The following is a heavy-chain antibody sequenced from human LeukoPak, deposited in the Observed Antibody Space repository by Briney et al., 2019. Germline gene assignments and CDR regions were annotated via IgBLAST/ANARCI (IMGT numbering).Heavy chain of an antibody. CDR2: ISAYNGNT. CDR3: ARDPRFLEWSPRANYYFYGMDV. V-gene: IGHV1-18*01. D-gene: IGHD3-3*01. CDR1: GYTFTSYG. Sequence: ASVKVSCKASGYTFTSYGISWVRQAPGQGLEWMGWISAYNGNTNYAQKLQGRVTMTTDTSTSTAYMELRSLRSDDTAVYYCARDPRFLEWSPRANYYFYGMDVWGQGTTVTVSS. J-gene: IGHJ6*02.